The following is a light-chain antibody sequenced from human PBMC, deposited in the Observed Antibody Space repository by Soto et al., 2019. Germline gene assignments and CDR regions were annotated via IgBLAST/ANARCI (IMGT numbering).Light chain of an antibody. CDR3: QSWDSSLSAVV. Sequence: QSVLTQPPSVSGAPGQRVTISCTGSSSNIGAGYDVHWYQQLPGTAPKLLIYGNNNRPSGVPDRFSASKSGPSASLAITGLQTEDEADYYCQSWDSSLSAVVFGGGTKLTVL. CDR2: GNN. CDR1: SSNIGAGYD. V-gene: IGLV1-40*01. J-gene: IGLJ2*01.